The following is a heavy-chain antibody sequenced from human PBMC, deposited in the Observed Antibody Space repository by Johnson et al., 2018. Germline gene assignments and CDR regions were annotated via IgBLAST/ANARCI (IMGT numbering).Heavy chain of an antibody. V-gene: IGHV3-21*01. CDR2: ISSSSSYI. J-gene: IGHJ6*02. CDR1: GCTFSSYG. Sequence: VQLVQSGGGVVQPGRSLRLSCAASGCTFSSYGMHWVRPAPGKGLEWVPSISSSSSYIYYADAVTGRFTIPRENAKNSLYLPMNSLRAEETAVYYCARVKLERLPYDGMDVWGQGTTVTVSS. D-gene: IGHD1-1*01. CDR3: ARVKLERLPYDGMDV.